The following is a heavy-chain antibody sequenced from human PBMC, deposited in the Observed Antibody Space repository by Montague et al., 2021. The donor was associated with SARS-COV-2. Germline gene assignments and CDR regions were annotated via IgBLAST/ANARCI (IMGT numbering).Heavy chain of an antibody. J-gene: IGHJ5*02. CDR2: IYYSGST. D-gene: IGHD2-15*01. Sequence: SETLSLTCTVSGGSISSYYWSWIRQPPGKGLEWIGYIYYSGSTSYNPSLKCRVTISVDTSKNQFSLKLSSVTAADTAVYYCARRSLGYCSGGSCYSAFDPWGQGTLVTVSS. V-gene: IGHV4-59*01. CDR3: ARRSLGYCSGGSCYSAFDP. CDR1: GGSISSYY.